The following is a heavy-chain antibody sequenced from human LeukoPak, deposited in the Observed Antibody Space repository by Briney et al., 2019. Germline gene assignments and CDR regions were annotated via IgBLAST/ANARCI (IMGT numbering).Heavy chain of an antibody. CDR2: IIPIFGTA. CDR1: GGTFISYA. J-gene: IGHJ4*02. CDR3: AYGYSSGWYYFDY. Sequence: SVKVSCKASGGTFISYAISWVRQAPGQGLEWMGGIIPIFGTANYAQKFQGRVTITADESTSTAYMELSSLRSEDTAVYYCAYGYSSGWYYFDYWGQGTLVTVSS. D-gene: IGHD6-19*01. V-gene: IGHV1-69*13.